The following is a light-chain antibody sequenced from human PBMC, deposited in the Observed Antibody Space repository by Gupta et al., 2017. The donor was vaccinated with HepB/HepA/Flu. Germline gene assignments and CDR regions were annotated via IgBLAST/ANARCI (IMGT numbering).Light chain of an antibody. CDR3: QQLNTSPLT. Sequence: IHLTQSPSFLSASVGDRVTITCRASQGINRFLAWYQQKPGNAPKLLIYAASVLQSGVPSRFSGSGSGTECTLTISSLQPEDFATYYCQQLNTSPLTFGGGTKVEIK. J-gene: IGKJ4*01. CDR1: QGINRF. CDR2: AAS. V-gene: IGKV1-9*01.